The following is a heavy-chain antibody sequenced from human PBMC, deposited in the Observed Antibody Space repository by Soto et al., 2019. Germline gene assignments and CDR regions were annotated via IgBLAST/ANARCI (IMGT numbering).Heavy chain of an antibody. CDR1: GYSFTIYW. V-gene: IGHV5-51*01. D-gene: IGHD6-6*01. CDR3: ARTRSFTLGFYYDGMDV. J-gene: IGHJ6*02. Sequence: PGESLKISCNGSGYSFTIYWIGWVRQMPGKGLEWMGIIYPGDSDTRYSPSFQGQVTISADKSLRTAYLQWTSLKASDTALYYCARTRSFTLGFYYDGMDVWGQGTTVTVS. CDR2: IYPGDSDT.